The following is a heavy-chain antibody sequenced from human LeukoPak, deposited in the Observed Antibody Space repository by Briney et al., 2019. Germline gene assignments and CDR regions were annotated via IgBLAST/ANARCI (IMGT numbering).Heavy chain of an antibody. CDR2: IIPIFGTA. D-gene: IGHD6-13*01. Sequence: ASVKVSCKASGGTFSSYAISWVRQAPGQGLEWMGGIIPIFGTANYAQRFQGRVTITADKSTSTAYMELSSLRSEDTAVYYCARGRPTTSIAAAGVNWFDPWGQGTLVTVSS. CDR1: GGTFSSYA. V-gene: IGHV1-69*06. J-gene: IGHJ5*02. CDR3: ARGRPTTSIAAAGVNWFDP.